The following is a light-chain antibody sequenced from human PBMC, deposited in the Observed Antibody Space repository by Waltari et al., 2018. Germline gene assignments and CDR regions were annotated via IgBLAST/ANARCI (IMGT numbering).Light chain of an antibody. V-gene: IGKV2D-29*02. J-gene: IGKJ2*03. CDR3: LKTTEYPYS. CDR2: RVS. CDR1: QSLLYRDGSTY. Sequence: IMMTQTPFSLSVTPGETASISCKSSQSLLYRDGSTYWHWYLQKPGQSPRLLIFRVSNRQPGVPDRFSGSGSGTDFTLKITSVEPEDVGVYYCLKTTEYPYSFGQGTKMEIK.